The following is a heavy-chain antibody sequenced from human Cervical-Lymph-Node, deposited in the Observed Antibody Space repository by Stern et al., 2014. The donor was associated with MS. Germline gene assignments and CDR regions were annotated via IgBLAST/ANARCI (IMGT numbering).Heavy chain of an antibody. CDR1: GYTFTSYG. Sequence: VQLVESGAEVKKPGASVKVSCEASGYTFTSYGISWVRQAPEQGLEWMGWISAYNDNTKYTQKVQGRVTMTTDTSTSTAYMELRSLRSDDTAVYYCARDSIAVPAKTGDHWGQGTLVTVSS. CDR3: ARDSIAVPAKTGDH. CDR2: ISAYNDNT. V-gene: IGHV1-18*01. J-gene: IGHJ4*02. D-gene: IGHD2-15*01.